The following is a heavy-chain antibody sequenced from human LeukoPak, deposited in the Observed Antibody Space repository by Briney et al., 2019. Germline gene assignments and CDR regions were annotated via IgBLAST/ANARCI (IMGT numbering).Heavy chain of an antibody. D-gene: IGHD6-13*01. CDR3: AKGVAAAGVYGIDY. CDR2: ISSGGITI. CDR1: GFTFSSYG. Sequence: GSLRLSCAASGFTFSSYGMHWVRQAPGKGLEWVSCISSGGITIYYADSVKGRFTISRDNAKNSLYLQMNSLRAEDTALYYCAKGVAAAGVYGIDYWGQGTLVTVSS. V-gene: IGHV3-48*04. J-gene: IGHJ4*02.